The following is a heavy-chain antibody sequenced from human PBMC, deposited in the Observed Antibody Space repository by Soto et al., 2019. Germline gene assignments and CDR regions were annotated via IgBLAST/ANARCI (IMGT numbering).Heavy chain of an antibody. Sequence: PSETLSLTCTVSGGSIISGDYYWSLIRQPPGKGLEWIGYIYYSGSTYYNPSLKSRVTISVDTSKNQFSLKLSSVTAADTAVYYCARDNILGILYGGMDVWGQGTTVS. CDR2: IYYSGST. D-gene: IGHD3-3*01. V-gene: IGHV4-30-4*01. CDR3: ARDNILGILYGGMDV. CDR1: GGSIISGDYY. J-gene: IGHJ6*02.